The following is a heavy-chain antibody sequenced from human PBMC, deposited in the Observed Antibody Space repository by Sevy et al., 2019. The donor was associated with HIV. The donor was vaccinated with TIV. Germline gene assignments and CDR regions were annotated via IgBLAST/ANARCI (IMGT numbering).Heavy chain of an antibody. CDR3: ARYSDGSGKYYFDY. CDR1: GGSISSGTYY. Sequence: SEILSLTCTVSGGSISSGTYYWTWIRQPAGKGLEWIGRIYTSGITNYNPSLKSRVTISLDTSKNQFSLNLSSVTAADTAVYYCARYSDGSGKYYFDYWGQGTQVTVSS. CDR2: IYTSGIT. V-gene: IGHV4-61*02. D-gene: IGHD3-10*01. J-gene: IGHJ4*02.